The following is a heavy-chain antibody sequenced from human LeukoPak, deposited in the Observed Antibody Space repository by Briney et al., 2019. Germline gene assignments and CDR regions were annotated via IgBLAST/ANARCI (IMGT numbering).Heavy chain of an antibody. D-gene: IGHD4-23*01. V-gene: IGHV3-48*01. J-gene: IGHJ4*02. CDR2: ISSSSSTI. Sequence: GGSLRLSCAASGFIFSNYNMNWVRQAPGKGLEWVSYISSSSSTIYYADSVKGRFTISRDNSENTLYLQMNSLRPEDTAVYYCAKGGAQRTLRWGMDYWGQGALVTVSS. CDR3: AKGGAQRTLRWGMDY. CDR1: GFIFSNYN.